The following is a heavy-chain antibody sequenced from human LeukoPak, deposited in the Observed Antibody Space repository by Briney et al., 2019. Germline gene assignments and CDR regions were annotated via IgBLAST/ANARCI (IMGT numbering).Heavy chain of an antibody. J-gene: IGHJ4*02. CDR2: IYHSGST. V-gene: IGHV4-30-2*01. CDR3: ARDQGYSYGAFDF. D-gene: IGHD5-18*01. Sequence: SETLSLTCAVSGGSISSGGYSWSWIRQPPGKGLEWIGYIYHSGSTYYNPSLKSRVTISVDRSKNQFSLKLSSVTAADTAVYYCARDQGYSYGAFDFWGQGALVTVSS. CDR1: GGSISSGGYS.